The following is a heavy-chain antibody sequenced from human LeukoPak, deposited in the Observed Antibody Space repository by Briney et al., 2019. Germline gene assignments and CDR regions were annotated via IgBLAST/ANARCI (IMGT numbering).Heavy chain of an antibody. CDR2: ISYDGSNK. V-gene: IGHV3-30*18. D-gene: IGHD6-19*01. Sequence: GMYLTLYCAASGFTFSSYGMLWQPQAPGKGLVGVAVISYDGSNKYYADSVKGRFTISRDNSKNTLYLQMNSLRAEDTAVYYCAKLTGVAGTGDYWGQGTLVTVSS. J-gene: IGHJ4*02. CDR1: GFTFSSYG. CDR3: AKLTGVAGTGDY.